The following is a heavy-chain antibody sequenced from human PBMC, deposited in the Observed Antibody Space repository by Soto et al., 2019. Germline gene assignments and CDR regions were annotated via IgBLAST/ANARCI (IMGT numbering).Heavy chain of an antibody. Sequence: ASAKVSCKASGYTFTSYGISWVRQAPGQGLEWMGWISAYNGNTNYAQKLQGRVTMTTDTSTSTAYMELRSLRSDDTAVYYCAREIVVVPAAPDAFDIRGQGTMVTVSS. V-gene: IGHV1-18*01. CDR3: AREIVVVPAAPDAFDI. CDR2: ISAYNGNT. D-gene: IGHD2-2*01. CDR1: GYTFTSYG. J-gene: IGHJ3*02.